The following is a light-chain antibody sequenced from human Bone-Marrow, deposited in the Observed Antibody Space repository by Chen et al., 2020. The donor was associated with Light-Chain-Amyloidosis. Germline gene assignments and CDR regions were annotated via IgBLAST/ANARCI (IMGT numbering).Light chain of an antibody. CDR3: LQHDNVPLT. CDR1: QDIDED. Sequence: ETTLTQPPAFMSPTPGDKVNISCKASQDIDEDLNWYQQKPGKPTIFIVQQATTLVPGVPPRFSGSEYGTDFTLTIHNVESEDAAFYFCLQHDNVPLTFGQGTRLEIK. CDR2: QAT. J-gene: IGKJ5*01. V-gene: IGKV5-2*01.